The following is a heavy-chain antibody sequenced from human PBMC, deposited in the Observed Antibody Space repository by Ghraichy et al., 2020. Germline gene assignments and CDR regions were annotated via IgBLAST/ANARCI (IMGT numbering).Heavy chain of an antibody. V-gene: IGHV4-34*01. J-gene: IGHJ4*02. Sequence: SETLSLTCAVYGGSFSGYYWSWIRQPPGKGLEWIGEINHSGSTNYNPSLKSRVTISVDTSKNQFSLKLSSVTAADTAVYYCASYSRRGYSGYEGCFDYWGQGTLVTVSS. D-gene: IGHD5-12*01. CDR2: INHSGST. CDR1: GGSFSGYY. CDR3: ASYSRRGYSGYEGCFDY.